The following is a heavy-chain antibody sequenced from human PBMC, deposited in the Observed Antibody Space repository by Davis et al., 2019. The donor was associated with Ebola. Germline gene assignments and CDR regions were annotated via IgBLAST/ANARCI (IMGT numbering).Heavy chain of an antibody. CDR1: GYTFTSYA. CDR2: INGGNGNT. Sequence: ASVKVSCKASGYTFTSYAMHWVRQAPGQRLEWMGWINGGNGNTKYSEKFQGRVTITRDTSASTAYMELSSLRSEDTAVYYCARGYSTNLVYYMDVWGQGNPGHRLL. J-gene: IGHJ6*03. CDR3: ARGYSTNLVYYMDV. D-gene: IGHD5-24*01. V-gene: IGHV1-3*01.